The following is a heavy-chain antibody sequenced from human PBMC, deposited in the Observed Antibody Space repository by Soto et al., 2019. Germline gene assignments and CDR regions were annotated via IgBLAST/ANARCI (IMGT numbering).Heavy chain of an antibody. V-gene: IGHV3-7*05. J-gene: IGHJ6*02. CDR1: GFTFSSYW. Sequence: GGSLRLSCAASGFTFSSYWMSWVRQAPGKGLEWVANIKQDGSEKYYVDSVKGRFTISRDNAKNSLYLQMSSLRAEDTAVYYCAREVWGSSGPMDVWGQGTTVTVSS. CDR2: IKQDGSEK. D-gene: IGHD6-19*01. CDR3: AREVWGSSGPMDV.